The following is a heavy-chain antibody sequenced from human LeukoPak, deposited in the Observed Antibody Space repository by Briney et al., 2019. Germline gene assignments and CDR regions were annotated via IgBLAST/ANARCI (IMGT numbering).Heavy chain of an antibody. V-gene: IGHV3-23*01. D-gene: IGHD3-10*01. CDR2: ISGSGGST. J-gene: IGHJ4*02. Sequence: GGSLRLSCAASVFTFSSYAMSWVPEAPGEWLEWVSAISGSGGSTYYADSVKGRFTISRDNSKNTLYLKKNSLRAEDTAVYYFAGSGGKFWWGQGTLVAVSS. CDR1: VFTFSSYA. CDR3: AGSGGKFW.